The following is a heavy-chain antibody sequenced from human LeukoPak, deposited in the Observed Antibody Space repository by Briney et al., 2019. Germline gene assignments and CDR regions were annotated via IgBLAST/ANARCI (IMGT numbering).Heavy chain of an antibody. Sequence: PSDTLSLTCTVSGGSISSYYWSWIRQPAGKGLEWIGRIYTSGSTNYNPSLKSRVTMSVDTSKNQFSLKLSSVTAADTAVYYCARVDCSSTSCYSPNWFDPWGQGTLVTVSS. V-gene: IGHV4-4*07. J-gene: IGHJ5*02. CDR1: GGSISSYY. CDR3: ARVDCSSTSCYSPNWFDP. CDR2: IYTSGST. D-gene: IGHD2-2*01.